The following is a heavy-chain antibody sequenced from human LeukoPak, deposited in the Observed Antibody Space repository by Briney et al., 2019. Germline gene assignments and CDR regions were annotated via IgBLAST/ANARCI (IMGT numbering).Heavy chain of an antibody. CDR3: ARRRSSGYPNYYYYYMDV. CDR2: INHSGST. D-gene: IGHD3-22*01. Sequence: PSETLSLTCAVYGGSFSGYYWSWIRQPPGKGLEGIGEINHSGSTNYNPSLKSRVTISVDTSKNQFYLKLSSVTAADTAVYYCARRRSSGYPNYYYYYMDVWGKGTTVTVSS. V-gene: IGHV4-34*01. J-gene: IGHJ6*03. CDR1: GGSFSGYY.